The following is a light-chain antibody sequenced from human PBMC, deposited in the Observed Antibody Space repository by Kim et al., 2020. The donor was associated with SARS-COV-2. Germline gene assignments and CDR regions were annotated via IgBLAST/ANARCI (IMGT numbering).Light chain of an antibody. CDR3: QQYKIWPLT. Sequence: EIVMTQSPATLSVSPGEGATLSCRASQSVSSNLAWYQQKSGQAPRLLIYGASTRATDTPARFGGSGSGTEFTLTISSLQSEDFAVYYCQQYKIWPLTFGGGTKVDIK. CDR2: GAS. V-gene: IGKV3-15*01. J-gene: IGKJ4*01. CDR1: QSVSSN.